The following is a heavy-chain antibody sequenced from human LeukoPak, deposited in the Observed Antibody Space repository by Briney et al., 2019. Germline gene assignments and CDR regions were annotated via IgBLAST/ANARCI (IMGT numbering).Heavy chain of an antibody. J-gene: IGHJ4*02. CDR1: AFTLSGYG. CDR3: VSAYGGLLDY. V-gene: IGHV3-48*03. Sequence: PGGSLRLSSAASAFTLSGYGMNRIPQAPGKGLEWLSYISGSGDTIYYAESVKGRFTISRDNAKNSLYLQMSSLRAEDTAVYYCVSAYGGLLDYWGQGTLVTVSS. CDR2: ISGSGDTI. D-gene: IGHD3-16*01.